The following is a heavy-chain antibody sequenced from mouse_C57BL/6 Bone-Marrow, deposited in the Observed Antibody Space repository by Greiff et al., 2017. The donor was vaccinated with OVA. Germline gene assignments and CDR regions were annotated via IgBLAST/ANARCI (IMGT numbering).Heavy chain of an antibody. CDR2: ISSGGSYT. J-gene: IGHJ2*01. D-gene: IGHD2-12*01. Sequence: EVKVVESGGDLVKPGGSLKLSCAASGFTFSSYGMSWVRQTPDKRLEWVATISSGGSYTYYPDSVKGRFTISRDNAKNTLYLQMSSLKSEDTAMYYCARENDGIDDWGQGTTLTVSS. CDR1: GFTFSSYG. CDR3: ARENDGIDD. V-gene: IGHV5-6*01.